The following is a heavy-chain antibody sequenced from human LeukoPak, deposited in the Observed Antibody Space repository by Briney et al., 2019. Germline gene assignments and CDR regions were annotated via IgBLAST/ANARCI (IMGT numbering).Heavy chain of an antibody. D-gene: IGHD3-10*01. J-gene: IGHJ4*02. V-gene: IGHV1-2*02. Sequence: GASVTVSCKASGYTFTGYYMHWVRQAPGQGREGMGWINPNSGGTNYAEKFQGRVTMTRDTSISTAYMELSRLRSDDTDVYYCARXXXFNXYGTGSLGENYWGQGTLVTVSS. CDR1: GYTFTGYY. CDR3: ARXXXFNXYGTGSLGENY. CDR2: INPNSGGT.